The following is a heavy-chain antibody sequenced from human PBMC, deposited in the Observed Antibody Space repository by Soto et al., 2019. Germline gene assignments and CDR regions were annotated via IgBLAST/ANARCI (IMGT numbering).Heavy chain of an antibody. J-gene: IGHJ4*02. CDR1: GDSVSNNGAA. Sequence: QVQLQQSGPGLVKPSQTLSLTCAISGDSVSNNGAAWNWIRQSPSRGLEWLGRTYYRSQWHYDYATSVRSRITINPDTSKNQFSLQLNSVTPEDTAVYYCARDPPDLLSGFDCWGQGTLVTVSS. CDR3: ARDPPDLLSGFDC. CDR2: TYYRSQWHY. V-gene: IGHV6-1*01. D-gene: IGHD1-26*01.